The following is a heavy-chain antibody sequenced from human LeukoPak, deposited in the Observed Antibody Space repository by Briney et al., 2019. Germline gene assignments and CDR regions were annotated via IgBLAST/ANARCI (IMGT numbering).Heavy chain of an antibody. V-gene: IGHV4-38-2*01. CDR1: DYSISSGYY. CDR3: ARSITIFGVGDAFAI. CDR2: VYHSGST. J-gene: IGHJ3*02. D-gene: IGHD3-3*01. Sequence: PSETLSLTCRVSDYSISSGYYWGWIRQPPGKGLEWIGSVYHSGSTYYNPSLKSRVTISVDTSKNQFSLKLSSVTAADTAVYYCARSITIFGVGDAFAIWGQGTMVTVSS.